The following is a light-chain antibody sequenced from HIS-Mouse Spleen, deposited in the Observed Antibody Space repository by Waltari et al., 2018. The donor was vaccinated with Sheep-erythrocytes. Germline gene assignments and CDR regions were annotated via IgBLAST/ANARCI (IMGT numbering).Light chain of an antibody. CDR3: QQLNSYPHT. CDR1: QGISSY. CDR2: AAS. Sequence: DIQLTQSPSFLSASVGDRVTITCRASQGISSYLAWYQQKPGKAPKLLIYAASHLQSGVPSRFSGSGSGTEFTLTISSLQPEDFATYYCQQLNSYPHTFGQGTKLEIK. V-gene: IGKV1-9*01. J-gene: IGKJ2*01.